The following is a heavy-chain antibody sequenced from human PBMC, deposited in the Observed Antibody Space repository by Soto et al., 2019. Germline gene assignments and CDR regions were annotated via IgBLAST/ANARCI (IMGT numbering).Heavy chain of an antibody. V-gene: IGHV4-4*02. D-gene: IGHD6-6*01. CDR2: IYHSGNI. J-gene: IGHJ6*03. Sequence: QVRLQESGPGLVKPAGTLSLTCTVSSGSISSSNWWSWVRQTPGKGLEWIGEIYHSGNINYNPSLKSRVTISVDKSKNQFSLKLNSVTAADTAVYYCARGPSSKNHYYYYYIDVWGKGTTVTVSS. CDR3: ARGPSSKNHYYYYYIDV. CDR1: SGSISSSNW.